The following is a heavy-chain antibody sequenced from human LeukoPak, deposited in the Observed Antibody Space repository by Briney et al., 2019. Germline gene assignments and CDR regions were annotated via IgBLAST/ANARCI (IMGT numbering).Heavy chain of an antibody. CDR3: ARGSQYSSGWYY. J-gene: IGHJ4*02. CDR1: GYTFTSYD. Sequence: GASVKVSCKASGYTFTSYDINWGRQATGQGLEWMGWMNPNSGNTGYAQKFQGRVTMTRNTSISTAYMELSSLRSEATAVYYCARGSQYSSGWYYWGQGTLVTVSS. CDR2: MNPNSGNT. D-gene: IGHD6-19*01. V-gene: IGHV1-8*01.